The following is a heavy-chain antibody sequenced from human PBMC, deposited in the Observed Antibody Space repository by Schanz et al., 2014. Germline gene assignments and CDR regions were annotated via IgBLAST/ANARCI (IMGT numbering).Heavy chain of an antibody. CDR1: EYSFTSYS. CDR3: ARGIGGYGANNCFDY. Sequence: QVHLVQSGAEVKRPGASVKVSCKASEYSFTSYSMHWVRQAPGQRLEWMGWINTGSGDTKYSQNLQGRVTITRDTSASTAYMELSSLRSEDTAVYSCARGIGGYGANNCFDYWGQGTLVTVSS. V-gene: IGHV1-3*04. CDR2: INTGSGDT. J-gene: IGHJ4*02. D-gene: IGHD5-12*01.